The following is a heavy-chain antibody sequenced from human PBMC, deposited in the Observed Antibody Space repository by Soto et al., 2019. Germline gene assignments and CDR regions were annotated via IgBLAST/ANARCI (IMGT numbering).Heavy chain of an antibody. J-gene: IGHJ6*02. D-gene: IGHD3-3*01. CDR1: GGTFSSYA. CDR2: IIPIFGTA. V-gene: IGHV1-69*06. CDR3: AREGRYDFWSGYYVRVPSNYYYYGMDV. Sequence: SVKVSCKASGGTFSSYAISWVRQAPGQGLEWMGGIIPIFGTANYAQKFQGRVTITADKSTSTAYMELNSLRSEDTAVYYCAREGRYDFWSGYYVRVPSNYYYYGMDVWGQGTTVTVSS.